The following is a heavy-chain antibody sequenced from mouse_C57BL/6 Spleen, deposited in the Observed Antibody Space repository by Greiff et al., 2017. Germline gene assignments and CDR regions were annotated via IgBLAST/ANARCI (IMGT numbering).Heavy chain of an antibody. CDR2: INPNNGGT. D-gene: IGHD1-1*01. CDR3: ARDYFGSSWFAY. Sequence: VQLQQSGPELVKPGASVKISCKASGYTFTDYYMNWVKQSHGKSLEWIGDINPNNGGTSYNQKLKGKATLTVDKSSSTAYMELRSLPSEDSAVYYCARDYFGSSWFAYWGQGTLVTVSA. J-gene: IGHJ3*01. V-gene: IGHV1-26*01. CDR1: GYTFTDYY.